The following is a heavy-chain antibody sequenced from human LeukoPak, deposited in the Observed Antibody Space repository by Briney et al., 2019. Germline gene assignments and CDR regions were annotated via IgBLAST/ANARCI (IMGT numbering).Heavy chain of an antibody. CDR1: GFTFSSYG. CDR3: VKDFHSDIPGTFDF. D-gene: IGHD3-10*01. V-gene: IGHV3-30*02. Sequence: GGSLRLSCAASGFTFSSYGMHWVRQAPGKGLEWVAFIRYDGSNKYYADSVKGRFTISRDNSKNTLYLQINSLRAEDTAVHYCVKDFHSDIPGTFDFWGRGTMVTVSS. J-gene: IGHJ3*01. CDR2: IRYDGSNK.